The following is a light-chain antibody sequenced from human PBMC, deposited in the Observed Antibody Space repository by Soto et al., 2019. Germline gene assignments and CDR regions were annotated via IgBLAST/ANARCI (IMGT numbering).Light chain of an antibody. J-gene: IGKJ4*01. CDR1: QRISSY. V-gene: IGKV1-39*01. Sequence: DIQMTQSPSSLSASVGDRVTITCRASQRISSYLNWYQQKPGKAPTLLIYAASSLQSGVPSRFSGSGSGTDFSRTISSLQPEDFATYYCHQSYSTLPTFGGGTKVEIK. CDR3: HQSYSTLPT. CDR2: AAS.